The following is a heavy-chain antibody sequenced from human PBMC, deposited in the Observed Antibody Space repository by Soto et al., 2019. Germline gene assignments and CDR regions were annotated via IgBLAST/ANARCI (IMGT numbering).Heavy chain of an antibody. CDR3: ARARITVAARPDAFDV. J-gene: IGHJ3*01. D-gene: IGHD6-6*01. CDR1: GGSVTTSKW. Sequence: SETLSLTCTISGGSVTTSKWWNWVRQPPGKGLEWIGEVYHSGTTNYNPSLESRVTISLDKSKNQFSLKLSSVTAADTAVYFCARARITVAARPDAFDVWGQGTLVTV. CDR2: VYHSGTT. V-gene: IGHV4-4*02.